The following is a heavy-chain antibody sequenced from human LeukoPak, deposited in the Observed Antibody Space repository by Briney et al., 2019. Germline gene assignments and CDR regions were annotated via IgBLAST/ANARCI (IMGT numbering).Heavy chain of an antibody. J-gene: IGHJ4*02. CDR3: ARSKRLVGANQPDY. Sequence: PSETLSLTCTVSGGSISSGGYYWSWIRQHPGKGLEWIGYIYYSGSTYYNPSLKSRVTISVDTSKNQFSLKLSSVTAADTAVYYCARSKRLVGANQPDYWGQGTLVTVSS. V-gene: IGHV4-31*03. CDR2: IYYSGST. CDR1: GGSISSGGYY. D-gene: IGHD1-26*01.